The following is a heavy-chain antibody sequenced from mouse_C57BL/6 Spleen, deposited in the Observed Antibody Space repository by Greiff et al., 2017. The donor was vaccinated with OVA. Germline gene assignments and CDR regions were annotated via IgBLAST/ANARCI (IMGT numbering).Heavy chain of an antibody. CDR2: IHPNSGST. CDR1: GYTFTSYW. D-gene: IGHD1-1*02. J-gene: IGHJ3*01. Sequence: VQLQQPGAEPVKPGASVKLSCKASGYTFTSYWMHWVKQRPGQGLEWIGMIHPNSGSTNYNEKFKSKATLTVDKSSSTAYMQLSSLTSEDSAVYYCARGGGPFAYWGQGTLVTVSA. V-gene: IGHV1-64*01. CDR3: ARGGGPFAY.